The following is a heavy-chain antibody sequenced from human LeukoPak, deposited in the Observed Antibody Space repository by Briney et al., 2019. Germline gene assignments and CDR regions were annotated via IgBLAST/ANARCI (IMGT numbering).Heavy chain of an antibody. CDR3: ARDFTGGEYFDS. J-gene: IGHJ4*02. Sequence: GGSLRLSCAAPGFTFSSFKMTWVRQAPGKGLEWVASISPSSTYIYYGDSLKGRVTVSRDNAKSLSFLHMSSLRPDDTAVYYCARDFTGGEYFDSWGQGALVSVSS. CDR2: ISPSSTYI. CDR1: GFTFSSFK. D-gene: IGHD3-16*01. V-gene: IGHV3-21*06.